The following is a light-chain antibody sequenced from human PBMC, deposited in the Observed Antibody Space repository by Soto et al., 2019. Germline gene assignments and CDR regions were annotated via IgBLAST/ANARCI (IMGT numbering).Light chain of an antibody. V-gene: IGKV1-13*02. CDR1: QGIASG. Sequence: AIQLTQSPSSLAASTGDRVPITCRARQGIASGLAWYQQKPGKAPKHLIQDPSSLESGVPSRFSGSGSGTDFTLTISSLQPEDFATYHGQQGNSDPFTFGGGTKLEI. CDR3: QQGNSDPFT. CDR2: DPS. J-gene: IGKJ2*01.